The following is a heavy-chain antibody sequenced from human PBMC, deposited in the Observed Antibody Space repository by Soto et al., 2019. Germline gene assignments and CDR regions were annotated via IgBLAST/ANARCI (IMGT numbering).Heavy chain of an antibody. J-gene: IGHJ6*02. D-gene: IGHD3-10*02. CDR3: ARRDVSTGAMDV. V-gene: IGHV3-23*01. CDR1: GFTFSSFA. CDR2: ISGSAGTT. Sequence: GGSLRLSCSASGFTFSSFAMRWVRQAPGKGLEWVSAISGSAGTTYYADSVKGRFTISRNNSKNILYLQMNSLRAEDTAVYFCARRDVSTGAMDVWGQGTTVTVSS.